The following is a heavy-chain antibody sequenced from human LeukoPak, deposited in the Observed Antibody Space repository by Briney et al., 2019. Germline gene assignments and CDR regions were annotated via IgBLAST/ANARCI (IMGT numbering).Heavy chain of an antibody. V-gene: IGHV3-48*01. Sequence: PGGSLRLSCAVSGFTFRSYSMNWVRQAPGKGLEWVSYISSSSTTIYYADSVKGRFTVSRDNAKNSLYLQMNSLRAEDTAVYYCARGGDYCDYWGQGTLVTVSS. D-gene: IGHD3-10*01. CDR2: ISSSSTTI. CDR1: GFTFRSYS. CDR3: ARGGDYCDY. J-gene: IGHJ4*02.